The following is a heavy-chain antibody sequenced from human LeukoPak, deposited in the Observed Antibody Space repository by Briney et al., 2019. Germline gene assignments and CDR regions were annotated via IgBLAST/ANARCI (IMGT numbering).Heavy chain of an antibody. J-gene: IGHJ4*02. CDR3: ARDLVHYDFWSGYYTPIFDY. D-gene: IGHD3-3*01. CDR1: GYTFTGYY. CDR2: INPNSGGT. Sequence: ASVKVSCKASGYTFTGYYMHWVRQAPGQGLEWMGWINPNSGGTNYAQKFQGRVTMTRDTSISTAYMELSRLRSDDTAVYYCARDLVHYDFWSGYYTPIFDYWGQGTLVTVSS. V-gene: IGHV1-2*02.